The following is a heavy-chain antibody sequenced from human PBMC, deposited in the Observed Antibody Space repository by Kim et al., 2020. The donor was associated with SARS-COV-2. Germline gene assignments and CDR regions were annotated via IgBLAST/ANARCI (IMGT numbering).Heavy chain of an antibody. V-gene: IGHV4-39*01. CDR1: GGSISSSSYY. CDR2: IYYSGST. Sequence: SETLSLTCTVSGGSISSSSYYWGWIRQPPGKGLEWIGSIYYSGSTYYNPSLKSRVTISVDTSKNQFSLKLSSVTAADTAVYYCARSYAGRYYFDYWGQGTLVTVSS. J-gene: IGHJ4*02. CDR3: ARSYAGRYYFDY. D-gene: IGHD1-26*01.